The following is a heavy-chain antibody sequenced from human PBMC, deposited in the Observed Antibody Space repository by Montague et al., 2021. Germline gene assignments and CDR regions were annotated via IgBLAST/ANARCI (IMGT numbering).Heavy chain of an antibody. CDR1: GFSFSSYA. CDR3: ARRARSLYHFDN. V-gene: IGHV3-23*01. CDR2: INGRGGET. Sequence: SLRLSWAASGFSFSSYAMSWVRQAPGRGLEWVSIINGRGGETHHAASVKGRFTLSRDNSMSTLYLQMNTLGVEDTAVYYCARRARSLYHFDNWGQGTLVTVSS. J-gene: IGHJ4*02. D-gene: IGHD2-2*01.